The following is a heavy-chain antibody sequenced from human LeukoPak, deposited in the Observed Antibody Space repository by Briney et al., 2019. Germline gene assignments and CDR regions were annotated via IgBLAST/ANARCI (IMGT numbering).Heavy chain of an antibody. CDR3: ARLEQYYYYYMDV. J-gene: IGHJ6*03. CDR1: GGSISSSSYY. V-gene: IGHV4-61*05. D-gene: IGHD5-24*01. Sequence: PSETLSLTCTVSGGSISSSSYYWGWIRQPPGKGLEWIGYIYYSGSTNYNPSLKSRVTISVDTSKNQFSLKLSSVTAADTAVYYCARLEQYYYYYMDVWGKGTTVTVSS. CDR2: IYYSGST.